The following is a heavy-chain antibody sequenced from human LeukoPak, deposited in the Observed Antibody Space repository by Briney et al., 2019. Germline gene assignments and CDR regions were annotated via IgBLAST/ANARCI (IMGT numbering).Heavy chain of an antibody. Sequence: PSETLSLTCTASGGSISGYYMSWIRQPAGKGLEWIGRIYTDGSTDYTPSLKSRVTMSVDTSKNPFSLQLNSVTAADTAVYYCARDPLYRSGYFDYWGQGTLVTVSS. CDR2: IYTDGST. V-gene: IGHV4-4*07. CDR1: GGSISGYY. J-gene: IGHJ4*02. D-gene: IGHD6-19*01. CDR3: ARDPLYRSGYFDY.